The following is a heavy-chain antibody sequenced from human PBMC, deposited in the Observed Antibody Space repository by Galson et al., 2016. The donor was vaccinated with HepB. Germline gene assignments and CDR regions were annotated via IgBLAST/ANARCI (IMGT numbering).Heavy chain of an antibody. J-gene: IGHJ3*02. Sequence: SLRLSCAASGFTFRSYAMSWVRQAPGKGLEWVFSIGGSGGSSYSPDSVKGRFTMSRDNSKNTLYLQMNSLRVEDTAVNYCAKTYFFDSSGPYPGYGAFDIWGQGTLVAVSS. CDR3: AKTYFFDSSGPYPGYGAFDI. V-gene: IGHV3-23*01. CDR1: GFTFRSYA. D-gene: IGHD3-22*01. CDR2: IGGSGGSS.